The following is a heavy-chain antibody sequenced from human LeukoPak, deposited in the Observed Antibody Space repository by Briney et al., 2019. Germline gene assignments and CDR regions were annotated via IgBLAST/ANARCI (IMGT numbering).Heavy chain of an antibody. V-gene: IGHV4-38-2*01. CDR3: ARMGSDY. J-gene: IGHJ4*02. CDR2: IHHSGDT. D-gene: IGHD3-16*01. CDR1: GDAISSGNY. Sequence: SETLSLTCVVSGDAISSGNYWGWIRPPPEKGLEWIGNIHHSGDTNYNPSLKSRVTISVDTSKNQFSLKMKSVTAADTAVYYCARMGSDYWGQGTLVTVSS.